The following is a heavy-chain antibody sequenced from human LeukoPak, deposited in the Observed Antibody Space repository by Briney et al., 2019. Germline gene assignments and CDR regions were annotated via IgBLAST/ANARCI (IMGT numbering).Heavy chain of an antibody. CDR3: ARGESWAFDY. D-gene: IGHD1-26*01. V-gene: IGHV3-7*05. J-gene: IGHJ4*02. CDR1: GFTFSSYW. CDR2: IKQGGSEE. Sequence: GGSLRLSCAASGFTFSSYWMSWVRLAPGKGLEWVAHIKQGGSEEYYVDSVKGRFTVSRDNAKNSLYLQMNSLRAEDTAVYYCARGESWAFDYWGQGTLVTVSS.